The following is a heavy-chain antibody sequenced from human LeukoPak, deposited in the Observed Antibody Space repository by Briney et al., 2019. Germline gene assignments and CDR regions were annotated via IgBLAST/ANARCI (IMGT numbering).Heavy chain of an antibody. Sequence: GGSLRLSCAASGFTFSSYAMSWVRQTPEKGLEWVSGISGSGGSTYYADSVKGRFTISRDNSEKTLYLQMNSLRVEDTAVYYCAKAAVSYYFDYWGQGTVVTVPS. CDR1: GFTFSSYA. V-gene: IGHV3-23*01. J-gene: IGHJ4*02. CDR3: AKAAVSYYFDY. CDR2: ISGSGGST.